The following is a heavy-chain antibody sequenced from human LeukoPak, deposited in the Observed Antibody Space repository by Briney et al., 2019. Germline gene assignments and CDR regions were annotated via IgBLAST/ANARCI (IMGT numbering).Heavy chain of an antibody. CDR2: INPSGGST. CDR3: ARDSGYDLRVLDYYGMDV. Sequence: ASVKVSCKASGYTFTSYYMHWVRQAPGQGLEWMGIINPSGGSTSCAQKFQGRVTMTRDTSTSTVYMELSSLRSEDTAVYYCARDSGYDLRVLDYYGMDVWGQGTTVTVSS. J-gene: IGHJ6*02. V-gene: IGHV1-46*01. D-gene: IGHD5-12*01. CDR1: GYTFTSYY.